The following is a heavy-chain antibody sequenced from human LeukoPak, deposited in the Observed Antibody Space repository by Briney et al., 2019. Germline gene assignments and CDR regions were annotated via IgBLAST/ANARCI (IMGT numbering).Heavy chain of an antibody. Sequence: GGSLRLSCAASGFTFSSYGMHWVRQAPGKGLEWVAFIRYDGSNKYYADSVKGRFTISRDNSKNTLYLQMHSLRAEDTAVYYCANGFRAARLPPVDPWGQGTLVTVSS. J-gene: IGHJ5*02. V-gene: IGHV3-30*02. CDR3: ANGFRAARLPPVDP. CDR2: IRYDGSNK. D-gene: IGHD6-6*01. CDR1: GFTFSSYG.